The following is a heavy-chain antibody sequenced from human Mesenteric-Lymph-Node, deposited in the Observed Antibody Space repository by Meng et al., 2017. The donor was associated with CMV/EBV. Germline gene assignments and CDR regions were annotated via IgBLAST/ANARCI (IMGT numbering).Heavy chain of an antibody. J-gene: IGHJ6*02. Sequence: GGSLRLSCAASGFTFSEHHMDWVRQAPGKGLEWVSYISSSGSTIYYADSVKGRFTISRDNAKNSLYLQMNSLRAEDTAVYYCPRDGYDCSGGSCYGMDVWGQGTTVTVSS. CDR1: GFTFSEHH. CDR2: ISSSGSTI. CDR3: PRDGYDCSGGSCYGMDV. V-gene: IGHV3-48*03. D-gene: IGHD2-15*01.